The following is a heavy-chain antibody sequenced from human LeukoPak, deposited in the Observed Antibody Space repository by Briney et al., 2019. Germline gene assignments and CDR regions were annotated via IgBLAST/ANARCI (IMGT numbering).Heavy chain of an antibody. CDR3: AREGFSFDY. V-gene: IGHV3-21*01. J-gene: IGHJ4*02. CDR1: GFTFSSYS. Sequence: GGSLRLSCAASGFTFSSYSMNWVRQAPGKGLEWVSSICGTGTYIYYADSVKGRFTISRDNAKNSLYLQMNSLRVEDAAVYYCAREGFSFDYWGQGTLVTVSS. CDR2: ICGTGTYI.